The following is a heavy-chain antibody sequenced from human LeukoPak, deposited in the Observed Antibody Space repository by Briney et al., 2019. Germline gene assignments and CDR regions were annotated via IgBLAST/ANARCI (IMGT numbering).Heavy chain of an antibody. Sequence: SETLSLTCTVSGGSISSSSYYWGWIRQPPGKGLEWIGGIYYSGSTYSNPSLKSRVTISVDTSKNQCSLKLSSVTAADTAVYYCAPLSTIFGVVYYYMDVWGKGTTVTVSS. CDR2: IYYSGST. V-gene: IGHV4-39*01. J-gene: IGHJ6*03. CDR3: APLSTIFGVVYYYMDV. CDR1: GGSISSSSYY. D-gene: IGHD3-3*01.